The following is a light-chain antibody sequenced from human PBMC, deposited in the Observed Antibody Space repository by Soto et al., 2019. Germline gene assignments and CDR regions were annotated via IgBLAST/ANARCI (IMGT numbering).Light chain of an antibody. CDR1: QSVRNN. CDR3: LQYDDWHRT. J-gene: IGKJ1*01. Sequence: EIVLTQSPVTLSLSPGERATLSCRAGQSVRNNLAWYQQKPGQTPRLVIYGASNRATGVPARFSGSGSGTDFTLTISSLQSEDFAVYYCLQYDDWHRTFGQGTKVDIK. CDR2: GAS. V-gene: IGKV3-15*01.